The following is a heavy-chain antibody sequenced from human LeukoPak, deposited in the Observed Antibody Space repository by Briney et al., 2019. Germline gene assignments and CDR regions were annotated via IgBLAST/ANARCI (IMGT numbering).Heavy chain of an antibody. D-gene: IGHD1-26*01. CDR1: VYTFTSYD. V-gene: IGHV1-8*03. Sequence: ASVKVSCKPSVYTFTSYDINWVRQAPGQGVEWMGWMNHNSGNTAYAQKFQGRFTITTHTTISTTYMDMSRLRSEDTTAYYYSRGRVVVGATMGYYYYTDVCGKPTTAT. CDR2: MNHNSGNT. J-gene: IGHJ6*03. CDR3: SRGRVVVGATMGYYYYTDV.